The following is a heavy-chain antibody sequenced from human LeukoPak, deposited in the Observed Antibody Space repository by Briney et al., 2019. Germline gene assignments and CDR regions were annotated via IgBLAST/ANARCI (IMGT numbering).Heavy chain of an antibody. V-gene: IGHV3-9*01. Sequence: SGGSLRLSCAASGFTFDDYAMHWVRQAPGKGLEWVSGISWNSGSIGYADSVKGRFTISRDNAKNSLYLQMNSLRAEDTALYYCAKGPNYDLSGDAFDVWGQGTMVTVSS. CDR3: AKGPNYDLSGDAFDV. D-gene: IGHD3-3*01. CDR1: GFTFDDYA. J-gene: IGHJ3*01. CDR2: ISWNSGSI.